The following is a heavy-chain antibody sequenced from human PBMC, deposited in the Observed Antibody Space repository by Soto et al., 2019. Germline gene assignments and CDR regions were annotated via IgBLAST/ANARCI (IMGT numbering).Heavy chain of an antibody. D-gene: IGHD2-15*01. V-gene: IGHV4-39*01. J-gene: IGHJ5*02. CDR1: GGSISSSSYY. Sequence: PSETLSLTCTVSGGSISSSSYYWGWIRQPPGKGLEWIGSIYYSGSTYYNPSLKSRVTISVDTSKNQFSLKLSSVTAADTAVYYCARVLGYCSGGSCSNFWFDPWGQGTLVTVSS. CDR2: IYYSGST. CDR3: ARVLGYCSGGSCSNFWFDP.